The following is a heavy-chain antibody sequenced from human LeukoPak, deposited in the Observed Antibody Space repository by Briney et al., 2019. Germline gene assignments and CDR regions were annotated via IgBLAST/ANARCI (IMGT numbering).Heavy chain of an antibody. Sequence: PSETLSLTCIVSGGSIRRSSYYWGWIRQPPGKGLEWIGSIYYSGSTYYNPSLKSRVTISVDTSKNPCSLSLTSVTAADTAVYYCARHWDNNGWNFDYWGRGTLVTVSS. CDR3: ARHWDNNGWNFDY. J-gene: IGHJ4*02. CDR1: GGSIRRSSYY. V-gene: IGHV4-39*01. CDR2: IYYSGST. D-gene: IGHD6-19*01.